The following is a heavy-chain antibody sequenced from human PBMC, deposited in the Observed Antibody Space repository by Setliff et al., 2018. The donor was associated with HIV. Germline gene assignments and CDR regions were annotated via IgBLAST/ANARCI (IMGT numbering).Heavy chain of an antibody. D-gene: IGHD3-22*01. Sequence: RASVKVSCKASGGTFINSAFTWVRQAPGQGLEWMGSIIPIFNTGNYAQKFQNRVTITADESTSTAYMELSSLRSEDTAVYFCATGRHYYDSSDYPANPFDVWGQGTMVTVSS. CDR2: IIPIFNTG. CDR1: GGTFINSA. CDR3: ATGRHYYDSSDYPANPFDV. V-gene: IGHV1-69*13. J-gene: IGHJ3*01.